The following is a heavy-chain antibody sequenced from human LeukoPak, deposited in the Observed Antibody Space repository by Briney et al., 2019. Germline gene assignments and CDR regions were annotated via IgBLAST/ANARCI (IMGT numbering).Heavy chain of an antibody. V-gene: IGHV3-33*06. CDR3: AKVADSSGGGLDY. J-gene: IGHJ4*02. CDR2: IWYDGSNK. CDR1: GFTFSSYG. Sequence: GRSLRLSCAASGFTFSSYGMHWVRQAPGKGLEWVAVIWYDGSNKYYADSVKGRFTISRDNSKNTLYLQMNSLRAEDTAVYYCAKVADSSGGGLDYWGQGTLVTVSS. D-gene: IGHD6-19*01.